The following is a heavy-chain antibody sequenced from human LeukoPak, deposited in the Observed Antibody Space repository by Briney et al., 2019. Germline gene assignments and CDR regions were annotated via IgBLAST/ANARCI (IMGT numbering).Heavy chain of an antibody. D-gene: IGHD6-19*01. CDR3: ARGEGQAVSAFDY. Sequence: SETLSLTCTVSGGSISSYYWNWIRQPPGKGLEWLGYIHYSGSTKYNPSLESRVTISLDMAKNQFSLRLSSLTAADTAVYYCARGEGQAVSAFDYWGQGMLVTVSS. CDR1: GGSISSYY. J-gene: IGHJ4*02. V-gene: IGHV4-59*01. CDR2: IHYSGST.